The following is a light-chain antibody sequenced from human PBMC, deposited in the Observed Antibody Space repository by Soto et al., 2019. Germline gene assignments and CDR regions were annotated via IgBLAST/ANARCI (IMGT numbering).Light chain of an antibody. J-gene: IGKJ4*01. V-gene: IGKV1-33*01. CDR1: QDISNY. CDR3: QQYDNLPLT. Sequence: DLQMTQSPSSLSASVGDRVTITCQASQDISNYLNWYQQKPGEAPKLLIYDASNLETGVPSRFSGSGSGTDFTFTISSLQPEDIATYYCQQYDNLPLTFGGGTKVEIK. CDR2: DAS.